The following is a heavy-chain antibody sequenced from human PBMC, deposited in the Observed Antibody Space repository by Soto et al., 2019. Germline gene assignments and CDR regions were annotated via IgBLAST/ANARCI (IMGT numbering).Heavy chain of an antibody. J-gene: IGHJ4*02. CDR2: ISWNSGSI. D-gene: IGHD5-18*01. CDR3: AKAVGSYGNFDY. Sequence: DVQLVESGGGLVQPGRSLRLSCAASGFTFDDYAMHWVRQPPGKGLEWVSGISWNSGSIGYADSVKGRFTISRDNAKNSLYLQMNSLRAEDTALYYCAKAVGSYGNFDYWGQGTLVTVSS. V-gene: IGHV3-9*01. CDR1: GFTFDDYA.